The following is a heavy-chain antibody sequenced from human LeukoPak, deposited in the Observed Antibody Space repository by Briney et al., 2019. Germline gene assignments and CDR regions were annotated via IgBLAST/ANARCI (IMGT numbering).Heavy chain of an antibody. CDR1: GGSISSYY. CDR3: ARVFDSGSQAYFYYMDV. J-gene: IGHJ6*03. D-gene: IGHD3-10*01. Sequence: SETLSLTCAVSGGSISSYYWSWIRQPPGKGLEWIGYIYYSGSTNYNPSLKSRVTMSVDTSKNQFSLKVSSVTAADTAVYYCARVFDSGSQAYFYYMDVWGKGTTVTISS. CDR2: IYYSGST. V-gene: IGHV4-59*01.